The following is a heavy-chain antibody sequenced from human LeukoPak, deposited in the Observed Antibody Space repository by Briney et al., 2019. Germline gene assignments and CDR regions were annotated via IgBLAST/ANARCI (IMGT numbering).Heavy chain of an antibody. CDR1: GGSISSGGYS. CDR2: IYHSGST. D-gene: IGHD5-18*01. CDR3: ARGRGYSYGLYYFDY. V-gene: IGHV4-30-2*01. J-gene: IGHJ4*02. Sequence: PSQTLSLTCAVSGGSISSGGYSWSWIRQPPGKGLEWIGYIYHSGSTYYNPSLKSRVTISVDRSKNQFSLKLSSVTAADTAVYYCARGRGYSYGLYYFDYWGQGTLVTVSP.